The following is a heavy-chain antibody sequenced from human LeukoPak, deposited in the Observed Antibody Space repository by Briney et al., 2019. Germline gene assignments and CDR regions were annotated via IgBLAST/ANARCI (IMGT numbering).Heavy chain of an antibody. CDR1: GGSISSGGYY. D-gene: IGHD3-9*01. J-gene: IGHJ4*02. CDR2: IYYSGST. Sequence: SETLSLTCTVSGGSISSGGYYWSWIRQHPGKGLEWIGYIYYSGSTYYNPPLKSRVTISVDTSKNQFSLKLSSVTAADTAVYYCARGVGDYDILTGPYTFDYWGQGTLVTVSS. V-gene: IGHV4-31*03. CDR3: ARGVGDYDILTGPYTFDY.